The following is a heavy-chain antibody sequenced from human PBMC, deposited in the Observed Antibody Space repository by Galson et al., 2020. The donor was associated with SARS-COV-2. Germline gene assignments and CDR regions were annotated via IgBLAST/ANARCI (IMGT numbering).Heavy chain of an antibody. Sequence: GESLKISCAASGFTVSSTYMTWVRQAPGMGLEWVSIIYSGATTYYADSVRGRFTISRDNSKNTLYLQMNSLRAEDTAVYYCAGGLYSSSWFYYYYGMDVWGQGTTVTVSS. J-gene: IGHJ6*02. D-gene: IGHD6-13*01. CDR3: AGGLYSSSWFYYYYGMDV. CDR1: GFTVSSTY. CDR2: IYSGATT. V-gene: IGHV3-53*01.